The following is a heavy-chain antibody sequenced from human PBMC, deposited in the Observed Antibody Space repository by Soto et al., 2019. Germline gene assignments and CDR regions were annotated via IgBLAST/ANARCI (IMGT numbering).Heavy chain of an antibody. CDR2: IFRGGTT. CDR3: ASGGDYTWHT. CDR1: GGSVSGDSW. Sequence: QVQLQESGPGLVKPSETLSLTCAVSGGSVSGDSWWSWVRQSPGKGLEWIGEIFRGGTTFYNPSLKSRATLSTDKSKNQFSLKLTSVTAAETAVYYCASGGDYTWHTWGQGTLVTVSS. D-gene: IGHD4-17*01. V-gene: IGHV4-4*02. J-gene: IGHJ5*02.